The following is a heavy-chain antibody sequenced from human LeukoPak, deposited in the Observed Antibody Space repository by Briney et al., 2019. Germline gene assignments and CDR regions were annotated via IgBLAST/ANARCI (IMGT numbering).Heavy chain of an antibody. V-gene: IGHV4-59*12. CDR1: GGSISSYY. CDR2: IYYSGST. Sequence: SETLSLTCTVSGGSISSYYWSWIRQPPGKGLEWIGYIYYSGSTYYNPSLKSRVTISVDTSKNQFSLKLSSVTAADTAVYYCARSTYTGRLRFSFDYWGQGTLVTVSS. CDR3: ARSTYTGRLRFSFDY. D-gene: IGHD3-16*01. J-gene: IGHJ4*02.